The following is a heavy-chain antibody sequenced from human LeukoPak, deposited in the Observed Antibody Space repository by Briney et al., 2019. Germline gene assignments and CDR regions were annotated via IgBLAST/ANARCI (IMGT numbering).Heavy chain of an antibody. CDR3: ARDRGDYSNYRPFDY. V-gene: IGHV4-38-2*02. D-gene: IGHD4-11*01. Sequence: SETLSLTCTVSRFSISSGYYWGWIRQPPGKGLEWIGSIYYSGSTYYNPSLRSRVTISVDTSKNQFSLKLSSVTAADTAVYYCARDRGDYSNYRPFDYWGQGTLVTVSS. CDR2: IYYSGST. J-gene: IGHJ4*02. CDR1: RFSISSGYY.